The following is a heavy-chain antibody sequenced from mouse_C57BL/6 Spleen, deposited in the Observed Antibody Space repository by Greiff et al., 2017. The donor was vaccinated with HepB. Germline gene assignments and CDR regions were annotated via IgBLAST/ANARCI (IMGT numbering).Heavy chain of an antibody. J-gene: IGHJ4*01. CDR2: IDPSDSYT. D-gene: IGHD1-1*01. Sequence: VQLQQPGAELVRPGTSVKLSCKASGYTFTSYWMHWVKQRPGQGLEWIGVIDPSDSYTNYNQKFKGKATLTVDTSSSTAYMQLSSLTSEDSAVYYCARSPFTTVVATEAMDYWGQGTSVTVSS. V-gene: IGHV1-59*01. CDR1: GYTFTSYW. CDR3: ARSPFTTVVATEAMDY.